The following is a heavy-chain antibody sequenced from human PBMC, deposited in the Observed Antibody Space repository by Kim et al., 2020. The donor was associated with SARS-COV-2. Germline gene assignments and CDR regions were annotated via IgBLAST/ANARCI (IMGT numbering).Heavy chain of an antibody. D-gene: IGHD6-6*01. V-gene: IGHV7-4-1*02. J-gene: IGHJ3*02. CDR2: INTNTGNP. CDR1: GYTFTSYA. Sequence: ASVKVSCKASGYTFTSYAMNWVRQAPGQGLEWMGWINTNTGNPTYAQGFTGRFVFSLDTSVSTAYLQISSLKAEDTAVYYCARDAVRTLYSSSWIGAFDIWGQGTMVTVSS. CDR3: ARDAVRTLYSSSWIGAFDI.